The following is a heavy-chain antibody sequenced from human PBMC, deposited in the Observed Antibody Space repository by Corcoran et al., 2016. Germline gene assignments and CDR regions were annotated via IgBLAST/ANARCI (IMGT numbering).Heavy chain of an antibody. V-gene: IGHV1-69*01. CDR1: GGTFNGYA. CDR2: IIPIFGTA. Sequence: QVQLVQSGAEVKKPGSSVKVSCKASGGTFNGYAITWVRQAPGQGLEWRGGIIPIFGTAHYAQNFQGRVTISADESTNTAYMGLSSLRYEDTPVYYGGRTTIFGVVYGMDVWGQGTTGTVSS. CDR3: GRTTIFGVVYGMDV. D-gene: IGHD3-3*01. J-gene: IGHJ6*02.